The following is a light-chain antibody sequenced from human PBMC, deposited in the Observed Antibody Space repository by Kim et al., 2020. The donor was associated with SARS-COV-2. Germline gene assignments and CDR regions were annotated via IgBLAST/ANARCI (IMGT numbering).Light chain of an antibody. V-gene: IGLV2-11*01. CDR2: DVS. CDR1: SSDVGGYNY. J-gene: IGLJ1*01. CDR3: CSYAGSPTYV. Sequence: LTQPRSVSGSPGQAVTISCTGTSSDVGGYNYVSWYQQHPGKAPKLKIYDVSERPSGVPDRFSASKSGNTASLTISGLQAEDEADYYCCSYAGSPTYVFGTGTKVTVL.